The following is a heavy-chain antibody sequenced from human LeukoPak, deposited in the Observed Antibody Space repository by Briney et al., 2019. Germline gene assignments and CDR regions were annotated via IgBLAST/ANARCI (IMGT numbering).Heavy chain of an antibody. V-gene: IGHV3-9*01. Sequence: GGSLRLSCAASGFTFSSYAMSWVRQAPGKGLEWVSGISWNSGSIGYADSVKGRFTISRDNAKNSLYLQMNSLRAEDTALYYCAKERNGAFDIWGQGTMVTVSS. CDR1: GFTFSSYA. CDR2: ISWNSGSI. D-gene: IGHD2-8*01. J-gene: IGHJ3*02. CDR3: AKERNGAFDI.